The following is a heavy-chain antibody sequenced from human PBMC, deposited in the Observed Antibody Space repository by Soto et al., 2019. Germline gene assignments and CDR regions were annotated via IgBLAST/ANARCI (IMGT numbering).Heavy chain of an antibody. D-gene: IGHD4-17*01. V-gene: IGHV1-46*03. CDR1: GFTFTSYY. Sequence: QVQLVQSGTEVKKPGASVKVSCKASGFTFTSYYMHWVRQAPGQGLEWMGIINPAGGTTTYAQSLQGRVNMTSDTSTSQVYMERSSLRSEDTAVYYCAVRSTVGAYYYMDVWGKGTTVTVSS. J-gene: IGHJ6*03. CDR3: AVRSTVGAYYYMDV. CDR2: INPAGGTT.